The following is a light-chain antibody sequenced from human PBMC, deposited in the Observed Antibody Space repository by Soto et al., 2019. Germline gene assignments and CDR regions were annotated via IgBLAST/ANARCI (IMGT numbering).Light chain of an antibody. CDR3: MQDTHWQWT. J-gene: IGKJ1*01. CDR2: KAY. Sequence: VLMTPCSLALPVTLGPPVSISCRARQSPLYSDGNTYLSCFQQRPGQSKRSLIYKAYNRDSGVKDRFSGSGSGTDFSLKIRRLEAEEVGVYYCMQDTHWQWTCGKVPKVEIK. CDR1: QSPLYSDGNTY. V-gene: IGKV2-30*01.